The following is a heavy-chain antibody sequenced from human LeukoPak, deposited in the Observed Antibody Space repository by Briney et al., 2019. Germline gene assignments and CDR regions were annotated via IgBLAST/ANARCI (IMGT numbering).Heavy chain of an antibody. CDR2: ISSSSTI. J-gene: IGHJ3*02. CDR1: GFTFSSYS. CDR3: ASPSGSYSPLAFDI. V-gene: IGHV3-48*01. Sequence: GGSLRLSCAASGFTFSSYSMNWVRQAPGKGLEWVSYISSSSTIYYADSVKGRFTISRDNAKNSLYLQMNSLRAEDTAVYYCASPSGSYSPLAFDIWGQGTMVTVSS. D-gene: IGHD1-26*01.